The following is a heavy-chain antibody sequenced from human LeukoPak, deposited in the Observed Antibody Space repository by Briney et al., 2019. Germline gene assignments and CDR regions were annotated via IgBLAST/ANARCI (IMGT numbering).Heavy chain of an antibody. J-gene: IGHJ4*02. V-gene: IGHV3-74*01. D-gene: IGHD3-22*01. CDR2: INTDGSST. Sequence: PGGSLRLSCAASGFTFSSYWMHWVRQAPGKGLVWVSRINTDGSSTSYADSVKGRFTISRDNAKNSLYLQMNSLRAEDTAVYYCARDEVVVAPFDYWGQGTLVTVSS. CDR3: ARDEVVVAPFDY. CDR1: GFTFSSYW.